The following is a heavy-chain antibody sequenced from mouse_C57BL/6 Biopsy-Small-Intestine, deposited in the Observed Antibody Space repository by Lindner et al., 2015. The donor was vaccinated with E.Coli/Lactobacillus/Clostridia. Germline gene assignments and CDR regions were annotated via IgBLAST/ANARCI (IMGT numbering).Heavy chain of an antibody. J-gene: IGHJ2*01. CDR1: GCTFTSYD. V-gene: IGHV1-85*01. D-gene: IGHD1-1*02. CDR3: SRGGDFDY. CDR2: IHPRDGIT. Sequence: VQLQESGAELAKPGASVKLSCKASGCTFTSYDINWVKQRPGQGLEWIGWIHPRDGITKYNEKFKGKATLTVDTSSSTAYMELHRLTSEDSAVYYCSRGGDFDYWGQGTTLTVSS.